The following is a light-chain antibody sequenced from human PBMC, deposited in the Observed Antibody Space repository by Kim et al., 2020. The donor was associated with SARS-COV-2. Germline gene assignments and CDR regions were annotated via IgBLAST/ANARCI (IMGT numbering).Light chain of an antibody. J-gene: IGKJ1*01. V-gene: IGKV3-20*01. CDR2: GAS. CDR3: QQYSSSPAT. CDR1: QRVSSNY. Sequence: PGERATLSCRAGQRVSSNYLAWYQQKPGQAPRLLIYGASSRATGIPDRFSGSGSGTDFTLTITRLEPEDFAVYYCQQYSSSPATFGQGTKVDIK.